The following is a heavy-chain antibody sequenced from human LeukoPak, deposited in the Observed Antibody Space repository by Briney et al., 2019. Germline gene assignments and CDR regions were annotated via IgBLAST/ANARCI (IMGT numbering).Heavy chain of an antibody. D-gene: IGHD3-3*01. CDR1: GGSLSGYY. Sequence: PSETLSLTCAAYGGSLSGYYWSWIRQPPGKGLEWIGEINHSGSTNYNPSLKSRVTISVDTSKNQFSLKLSSVTAADTAVYYCARGALITIFGVVIMGAQGPYFDYWGQGTLVTVSS. J-gene: IGHJ4*02. V-gene: IGHV4-34*01. CDR3: ARGALITIFGVVIMGAQGPYFDY. CDR2: INHSGST.